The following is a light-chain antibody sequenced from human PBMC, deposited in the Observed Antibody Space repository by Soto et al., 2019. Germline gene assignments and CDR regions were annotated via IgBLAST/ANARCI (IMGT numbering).Light chain of an antibody. CDR1: QSVNSN. V-gene: IGKV3-15*01. J-gene: IGKJ1*01. CDR3: QQYNNWLTWT. CDR2: GAS. Sequence: EIVMTQSPATLSVPPGERATLSCRASQSVNSNLAWYQHKPGQAPRLLIYGASTRATGIPARFSGSGSGTEFTLTISSLQSEDFAVYYCQQYNNWLTWTFGQGPKVDIK.